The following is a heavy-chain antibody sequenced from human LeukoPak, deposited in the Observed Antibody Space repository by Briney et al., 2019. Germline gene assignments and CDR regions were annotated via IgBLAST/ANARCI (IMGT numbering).Heavy chain of an antibody. CDR1: GGSISSSNW. CDR3: ARETSYCSGGSCYSRAYGY. CDR2: ICHSGST. D-gene: IGHD2-15*01. Sequence: MSSETLSLTCAVSGGSISSSNWWSWVRQPPGKGLEWIGEICHSGSTNYNPSLKSRVTISVDKSKNQFSLKLSSVTAADTAVYYCARETSYCSGGSCYSRAYGYWGQGTLVTVSS. V-gene: IGHV4-4*02. J-gene: IGHJ4*02.